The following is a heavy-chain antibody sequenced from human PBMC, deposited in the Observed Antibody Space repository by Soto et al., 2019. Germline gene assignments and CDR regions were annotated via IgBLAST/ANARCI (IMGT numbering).Heavy chain of an antibody. V-gene: IGHV4-30-2*01. J-gene: IGHJ4*02. CDR1: GGSISSGGYS. D-gene: IGHD3-3*01. CDR2: IYHSGSP. CDR3: ARGPPFGL. Sequence: QLQLQESGSGLVKPSQTLSLTCAVSGGSISSGGYSWGWIRQPPGKGLEWIAYIYHSGSPYYNPSPKIRFTMSVDRSKNQCSLKLTSVTAADTAVYYCARGPPFGLWGQGTLVTVSS.